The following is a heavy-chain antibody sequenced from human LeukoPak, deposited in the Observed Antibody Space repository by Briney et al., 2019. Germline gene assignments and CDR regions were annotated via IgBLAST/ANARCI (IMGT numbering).Heavy chain of an antibody. CDR3: ATWDDYGDYVAFEY. D-gene: IGHD4-17*01. CDR2: ISSSATHI. J-gene: IGHJ4*02. Sequence: PGGSLRLSCAGSGFTFSSYTMNWVRQAPGKGLEWVSSISSSATHIYYADSVRGRFTISRDDAKNSLFLHMNSLRAEDTAVYYCATWDDYGDYVAFEYWGQGTLVTVSS. CDR1: GFTFSSYT. V-gene: IGHV3-21*01.